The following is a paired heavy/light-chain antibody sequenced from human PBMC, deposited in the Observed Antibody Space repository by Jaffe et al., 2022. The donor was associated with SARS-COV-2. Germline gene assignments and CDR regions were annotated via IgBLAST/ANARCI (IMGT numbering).Light chain of an antibody. Sequence: EIVMTQSPVTLSVSPGERATLSCRASQSVSNNLAWYQQKPGQVPRLLIYGASTRATGIPARFSGSGSGTEFTLTISSLQSEDFAVYYCQQYNNWISFGQGTKLEIK. CDR3: QQYNNWIS. CDR2: GAS. J-gene: IGKJ2*01. V-gene: IGKV3-15*01. CDR1: QSVSNN.
Heavy chain of an antibody. J-gene: IGHJ4*02. CDR2: VSAYNGNT. V-gene: IGHV1-18*04. Sequence: QVQLVQSGAEVKKPGASVRVSCKASGYTFTEYGISWVRQAPGQGLEWMGWVSAYNGNTNYIQKLEGRVTMTTDTSTSTSYMELRSLKSDDTAVYYCARLEDTTMTPLDHWGQGTLVTVSS. CDR3: ARLEDTTMTPLDH. CDR1: GYTFTEYG. D-gene: IGHD5-18*01.